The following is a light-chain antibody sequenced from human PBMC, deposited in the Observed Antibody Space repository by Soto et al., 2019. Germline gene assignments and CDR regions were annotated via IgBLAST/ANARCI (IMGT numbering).Light chain of an antibody. CDR3: QQYVSSPYT. Sequence: EIVLTQSPGTLSLSPGERASLSCRASQSVSSSYLAWYQQKPGQAPRLLIYSASNRATGIPGRFSGSGSGTDFTLTISRLEPADSAVYYCQQYVSSPYTFGQGTKPEIK. CDR2: SAS. V-gene: IGKV3-20*01. CDR1: QSVSSSY. J-gene: IGKJ2*01.